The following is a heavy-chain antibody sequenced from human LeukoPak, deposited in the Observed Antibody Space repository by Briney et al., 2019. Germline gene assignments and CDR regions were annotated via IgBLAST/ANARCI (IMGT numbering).Heavy chain of an antibody. V-gene: IGHV3-23*01. Sequence: GGSLRLSCAASGFTFSTYAMSWVRQAPGKGLEWVSSISGSGGSTYYADSVKGRFTISRDNSKNTLYLQMNSLRAEDTAVHYCAKSRERVATHDYWGQGTLVTVSS. CDR1: GFTFSTYA. CDR2: ISGSGGST. CDR3: AKSRERVATHDY. J-gene: IGHJ4*02. D-gene: IGHD5-12*01.